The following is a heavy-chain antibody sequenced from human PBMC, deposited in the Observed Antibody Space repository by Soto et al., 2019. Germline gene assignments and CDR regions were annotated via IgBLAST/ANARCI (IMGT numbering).Heavy chain of an antibody. J-gene: IGHJ4*02. V-gene: IGHV1-69*18. CDR2: VLPVLGTT. Sequence: QVQLEQSGAEVKKPGSSVTVSCKASGDRFTSYGISWVRQAPGQGLEWVGTVLPVLGTTNYAQKLRGRVIITADESTSTVYMELGSLRSDDTAIYYCARARADRGFDYWGQGTLVTVSS. CDR1: GDRFTSYG. D-gene: IGHD3-10*01. CDR3: ARARADRGFDY.